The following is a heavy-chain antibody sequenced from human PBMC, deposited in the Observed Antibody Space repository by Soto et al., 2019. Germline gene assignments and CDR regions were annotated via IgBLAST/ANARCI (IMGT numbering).Heavy chain of an antibody. V-gene: IGHV3-15*07. CDR3: TTDLTDILPWDV. CDR2: IKSKTDGGTT. J-gene: IGHJ6*02. CDR1: GFTFSNAW. D-gene: IGHD3-9*01. Sequence: EVQLVESGGGLVKPGGSLRLSCAASGFTFSNAWMNWVRQAPGKGLEWVGRIKSKTDGGTTDYAAPVKGRFTISRDDSKNTLYLHMNSLKTEDTAVYYCTTDLTDILPWDVWGQGTTVTVSS.